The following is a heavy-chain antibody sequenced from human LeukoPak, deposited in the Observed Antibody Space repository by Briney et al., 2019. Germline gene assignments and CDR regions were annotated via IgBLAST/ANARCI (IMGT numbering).Heavy chain of an antibody. D-gene: IGHD1-26*01. J-gene: IGHJ4*02. Sequence: PGGSLRLSCAASGFTFSSYAMSWVRQAPGKGLEGVSSISDSGGSTYYADYGKGRFTISRDNSKNTLYLQMNSLRAEDTAVYYCARRPLGIYFDYWGQGTYFDYWGQGTLVTVSS. CDR1: GFTFSSYA. V-gene: IGHV3-23*01. CDR2: ISDSGGST. CDR3: ARRPLGIYFDYWGQGTYFDY.